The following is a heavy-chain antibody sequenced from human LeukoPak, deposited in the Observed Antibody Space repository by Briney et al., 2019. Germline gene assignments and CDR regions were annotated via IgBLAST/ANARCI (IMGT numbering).Heavy chain of an antibody. V-gene: IGHV4-59*01. J-gene: IGHJ4*02. CDR3: ARAPHYDYVWGSYRYKKGYYFDY. D-gene: IGHD3-16*02. CDR1: GGSISSYY. CDR2: IYYSGST. Sequence: SETLSLTCTVSGGSISSYYWSWIRQPPGKGMEWIGYIYYSGSTNYNPSLKSRVTISVDTSKNQFSLKLSSVTAADTAVYYCARAPHYDYVWGSYRYKKGYYFDYWGQGTLVTVSS.